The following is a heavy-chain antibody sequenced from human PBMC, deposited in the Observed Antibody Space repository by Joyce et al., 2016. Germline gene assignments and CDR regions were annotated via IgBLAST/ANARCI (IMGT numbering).Heavy chain of an antibody. CDR2: ISYDGVYK. V-gene: IGHV3-30*18. CDR3: AKILTAGYSSGWFLDY. Sequence: QVQLVESGGGVVQPGRSLRLSCTASGLTLSNYGVHGVRQAPGKGLEWVAVISYDGVYKYYSDSVKGRFTISRDNSRDTLFLEMNSLRAEDTAVYYCAKILTAGYSSGWFLDYWGQGTLVTVSS. J-gene: IGHJ4*02. CDR1: GLTLSNYG. D-gene: IGHD6-25*01.